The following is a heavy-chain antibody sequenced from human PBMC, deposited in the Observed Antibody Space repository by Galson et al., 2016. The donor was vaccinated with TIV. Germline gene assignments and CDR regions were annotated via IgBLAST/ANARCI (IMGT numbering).Heavy chain of an antibody. J-gene: IGHJ4*02. CDR1: GGSFSNYP. V-gene: IGHV1-8*02. D-gene: IGHD4-17*01. CDR2: MNPNSGNT. Sequence: SVKVSCKASGGSFSNYPISWVRQAPRQGLEWMGWMNPNSGNTGYAQKFRGRVTMTRNTSVRTAYMELSSLRSEDTAVYYCARSGDHGDYWGQGTLGTVSS. CDR3: ARSGDHGDY.